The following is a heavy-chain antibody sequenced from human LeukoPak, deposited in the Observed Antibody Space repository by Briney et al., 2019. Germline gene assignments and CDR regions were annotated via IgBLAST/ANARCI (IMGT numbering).Heavy chain of an antibody. Sequence: ASVKVSCKASGYTFTSYGISWVRQAPGQGLEWMGWISAYNGNTNYAQKLQGRVTMTTDTSTSTAYMELRSLRSDDTAVYYCARTPRQKTVLMVYAMDYWGQGTLVTVSS. D-gene: IGHD2-8*01. J-gene: IGHJ4*02. CDR1: GYTFTSYG. CDR3: ARTPRQKTVLMVYAMDY. CDR2: ISAYNGNT. V-gene: IGHV1-18*01.